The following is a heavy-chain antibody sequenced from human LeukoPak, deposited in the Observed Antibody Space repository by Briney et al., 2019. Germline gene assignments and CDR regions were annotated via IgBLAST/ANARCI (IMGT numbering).Heavy chain of an antibody. CDR3: ARGQAAGERRTFDY. CDR2: ISSSSGTM. CDR1: GFTFNTYS. J-gene: IGHJ4*02. Sequence: GGSLRLSCAASGFTFNTYSMSWVRQAPGKGLEWLSYISSSSGTMYYADSVKGRFTISRDNGENSLYLQMNSLRAEDTAVYYCARGQAAGERRTFDYWGQGTLVTVSS. V-gene: IGHV3-48*01. D-gene: IGHD6-13*01.